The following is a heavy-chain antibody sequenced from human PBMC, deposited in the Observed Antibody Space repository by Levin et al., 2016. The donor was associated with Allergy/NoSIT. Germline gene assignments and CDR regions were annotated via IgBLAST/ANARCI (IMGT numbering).Heavy chain of an antibody. J-gene: IGHJ4*02. D-gene: IGHD6-13*01. CDR3: AKAGSLSWYHY. V-gene: IGHV3-23*01. Sequence: GESLKISCAASGFTFSSYTMGWVRQAPGKGLEWVSDINNSGGRTYYLDSVKGRFTISRDNSKNTLYLQMNSLRAEDTAVYYCAKAGSLSWYHYWGQGTLVTVSS. CDR1: GFTFSSYT. CDR2: INNSGGRT.